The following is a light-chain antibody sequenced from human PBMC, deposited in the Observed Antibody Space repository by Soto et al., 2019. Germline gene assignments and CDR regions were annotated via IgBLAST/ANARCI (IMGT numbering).Light chain of an antibody. J-gene: IGKJ1*01. CDR3: LQHKSFPWT. Sequence: DIQMTQSPSSLSASVGDRVTITCRSSQALSNYLTWYQQKPGKPPERLIYAASNLHNEVPSRFSGSGSGTEFTLTISSLQPEDFATYYCLQHKSFPWTFGQGTKVEI. CDR1: QALSNY. V-gene: IGKV1-17*01. CDR2: AAS.